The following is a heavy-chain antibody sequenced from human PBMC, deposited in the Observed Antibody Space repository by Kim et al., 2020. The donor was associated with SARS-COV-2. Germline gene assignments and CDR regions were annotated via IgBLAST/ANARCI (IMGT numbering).Heavy chain of an antibody. D-gene: IGHD3-10*01. V-gene: IGHV4-31*03. Sequence: SETLSLTCTVSGGSISSGGYYWSWIRQHPGKGLEWIGYIYYSGSTYYNPSLKSRVTISVDTSKNQFSLKLSCVTAADTAVYYCAREGATYYGSGLEFHPWGQGTLVTVSS. CDR2: IYYSGST. CDR1: GGSISSGGYY. J-gene: IGHJ5*02. CDR3: AREGATYYGSGLEFHP.